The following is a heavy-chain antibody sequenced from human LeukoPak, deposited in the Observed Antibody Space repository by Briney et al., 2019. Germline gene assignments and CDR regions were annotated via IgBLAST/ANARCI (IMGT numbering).Heavy chain of an antibody. J-gene: IGHJ4*02. CDR3: AKARGWLQIFDY. Sequence: PGGSLRLSCAASGFTFSSYAMSWVRQAPGKGLEWVSTIRGNGGSTYYADSVKGRFTISRDNSKNTLSLQMNSLRAEDTAVYYCAKARGWLQIFDYWGQGTLVTVSS. V-gene: IGHV3-23*01. CDR2: IRGNGGST. D-gene: IGHD5-24*01. CDR1: GFTFSSYA.